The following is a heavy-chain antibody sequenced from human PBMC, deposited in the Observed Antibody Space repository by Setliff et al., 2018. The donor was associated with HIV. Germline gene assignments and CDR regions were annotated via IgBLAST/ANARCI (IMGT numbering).Heavy chain of an antibody. CDR1: GFTLSNYA. CDR2: ISSRSQTI. J-gene: IGHJ6*03. Sequence: LRLSCAASGFTLSNYALNWVRQAPGKGLEWISYISSRSQTIYYADSVKGRFTISRHNAKNSLYLQMNSLRAEDTAVYYCARAAAGSPYYYYYMDVWGKGTTVTVSS. D-gene: IGHD6-13*01. CDR3: ARAAAGSPYYYYYMDV. V-gene: IGHV3-48*01.